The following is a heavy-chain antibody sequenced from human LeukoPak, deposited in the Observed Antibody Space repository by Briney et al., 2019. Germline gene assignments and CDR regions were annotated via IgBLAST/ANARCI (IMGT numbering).Heavy chain of an antibody. D-gene: IGHD3-22*01. V-gene: IGHV3-30*18. J-gene: IGHJ1*01. Sequence: GGSLRLSCIASGFTFNKYGMHWFRQAPGKGLEWVAVRSDDGSAQHYADSVRGRFTISRDNSKNTLSLQMNSLRPEDTAMYFCAKDRDPYSSGTWDSWGQGTLVIVSS. CDR1: GFTFNKYG. CDR3: AKDRDPYSSGTWDS. CDR2: RSDDGSAQ.